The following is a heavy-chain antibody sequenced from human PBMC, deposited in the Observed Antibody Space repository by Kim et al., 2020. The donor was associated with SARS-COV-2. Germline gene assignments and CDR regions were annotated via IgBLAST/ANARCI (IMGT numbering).Heavy chain of an antibody. CDR2: IIPIFGTA. J-gene: IGHJ6*02. CDR3: ASTGGYCSSTSCYGSYYYYVMDV. CDR1: GGTFSSYA. D-gene: IGHD2-2*01. Sequence: SVKVSCKASGGTFSSYAISWVRQAPGQGLEWMGGIIPIFGTANYAQKFQGRVTITADESTSTAYMELSSLRSEDTAVYYCASTGGYCSSTSCYGSYYYYVMDVWGQGTTLTV. V-gene: IGHV1-69*13.